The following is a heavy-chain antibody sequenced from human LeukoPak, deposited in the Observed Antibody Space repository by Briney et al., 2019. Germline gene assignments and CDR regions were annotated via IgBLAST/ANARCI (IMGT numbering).Heavy chain of an antibody. D-gene: IGHD1-14*01. J-gene: IGHJ4*02. CDR1: GGSFSGYY. V-gene: IGHV4-34*01. Sequence: SETLSLTCAVYGGSFSGYYWSWIRQPPGKGLEWIGEINHSGSTNYNPSLKSRVTISVDTSKNQFSLKLSSVTAADTAVYYCARGSVIRRCFDYWGQGTLVTVSS. CDR3: ARGSVIRRCFDY. CDR2: INHSGST.